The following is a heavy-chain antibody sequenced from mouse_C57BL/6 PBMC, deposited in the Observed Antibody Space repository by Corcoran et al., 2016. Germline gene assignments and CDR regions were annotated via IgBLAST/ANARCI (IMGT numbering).Heavy chain of an antibody. D-gene: IGHD4-1*01. CDR2: IYPNNGGN. CDR1: GSTFTAYY. V-gene: IGHV1-34*01. CDR3: ARWGLGRRDFDY. J-gene: IGHJ2*01. Sequence: EVQLQQSGPELVKPGASVTMSCKASGSTFTAYYMHWVKLSHGKSLEWIGYIYPNNGGNGYNQQFKGKATLTGEKSSSTAYMELRSLTSEDSAVYYCARWGLGRRDFDYWGQGTTLAVSS.